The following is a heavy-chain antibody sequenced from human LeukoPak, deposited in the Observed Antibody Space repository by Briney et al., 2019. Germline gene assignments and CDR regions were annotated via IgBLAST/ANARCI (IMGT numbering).Heavy chain of an antibody. CDR3: ARVGYSYGYRLLDV. CDR2: IYYSGST. Sequence: SETLSLTCTVSGGSISSGDYYWSWIRQPPGKGLEWIAYIYYSGSTYYNPSLRSRVTISVDTSKNQFSLKLTSVTAADTAVYYCARVGYSYGYRLLDVWGQGTTVTVSS. J-gene: IGHJ6*02. CDR1: GGSISSGDYY. V-gene: IGHV4-30-4*01. D-gene: IGHD5-18*01.